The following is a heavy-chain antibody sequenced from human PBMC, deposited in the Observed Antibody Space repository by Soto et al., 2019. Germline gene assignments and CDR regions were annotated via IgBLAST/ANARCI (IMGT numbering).Heavy chain of an antibody. V-gene: IGHV4-34*01. D-gene: IGHD6-6*01. J-gene: IGHJ4*02. CDR2: ISQSGNT. CDR1: SGSFSGYY. CDR3: ARAPKVSGSSQTRPDF. Sequence: QVQLHQWGAGLLKPSETLSLACSIYSGSFSGYYWSWIRQPPGKGLEWIGEISQSGNTNYSPSLMSRVSISIDASKKQFSLNLGSVSAADTAVYYCARAPKVSGSSQTRPDFWGQGTLVTVSS.